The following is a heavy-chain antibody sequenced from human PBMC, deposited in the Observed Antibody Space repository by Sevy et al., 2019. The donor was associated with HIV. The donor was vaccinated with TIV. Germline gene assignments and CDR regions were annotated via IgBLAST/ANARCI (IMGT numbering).Heavy chain of an antibody. J-gene: IGHJ6*02. CDR3: ARRPDFGVVIPTGVMDV. Sequence: GGSLRLSCAASGFTFSTYAMTWVRQAPGKGLQWVSVISGSGGSTYYADSVKGRFTISRDNSKNTMYLQMNSLRAEDTAVYYCARRPDFGVVIPTGVMDVWGQGTMVTVSS. D-gene: IGHD3-3*01. CDR1: GFTFSTYA. V-gene: IGHV3-23*01. CDR2: ISGSGGST.